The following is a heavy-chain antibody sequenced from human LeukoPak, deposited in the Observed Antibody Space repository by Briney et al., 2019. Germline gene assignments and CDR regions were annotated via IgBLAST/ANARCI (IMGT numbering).Heavy chain of an antibody. D-gene: IGHD6-19*01. CDR3: ARLTRSGWYYFDY. Sequence: GSVRVSCKASGYTFTSYYMHWVRQAPGQGREWVGIIKPSGGSTSYAQKFQGRVTMTRDTSTSTVYMELSSLRSEDTAVYYCARLTRSGWYYFDYWGQGTLVTVSS. CDR1: GYTFTSYY. J-gene: IGHJ4*02. V-gene: IGHV1-46*01. CDR2: IKPSGGST.